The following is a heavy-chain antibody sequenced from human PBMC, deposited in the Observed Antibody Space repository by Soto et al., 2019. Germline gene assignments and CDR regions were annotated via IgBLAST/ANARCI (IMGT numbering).Heavy chain of an antibody. CDR1: GGSFSGYY. D-gene: IGHD2-2*02. V-gene: IGHV4-34*01. J-gene: IGHJ4*02. CDR3: ASSLRLIVVVPAAIKGGYFDY. Sequence: PSETLSLTCAVYGGSFSGYYWSWIRQPPEKGLEWIGEINHSGSTNYNPSLKSRVTISVDTSKNQFSLKLSSVTAADTAVYYCASSLRLIVVVPAAIKGGYFDYWGQGTLVTVSS. CDR2: INHSGST.